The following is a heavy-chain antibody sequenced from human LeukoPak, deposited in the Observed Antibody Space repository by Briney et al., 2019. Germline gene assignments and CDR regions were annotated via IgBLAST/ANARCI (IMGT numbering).Heavy chain of an antibody. CDR1: GGSISSGGYY. Sequence: PSETLSLTCTVSGGSISSGGYYWSWIRQHPGKGLEWIGYIYYSGSTYYNPSLKSRVTISVDTSKNQFSLKLSPVTAADTAVYYCARSPIVVVPAAQGRLHQRITNWFDPWGQGTLVTVSS. CDR3: ARSPIVVVPAAQGRLHQRITNWFDP. J-gene: IGHJ5*02. CDR2: IYYSGST. V-gene: IGHV4-31*03. D-gene: IGHD2-2*01.